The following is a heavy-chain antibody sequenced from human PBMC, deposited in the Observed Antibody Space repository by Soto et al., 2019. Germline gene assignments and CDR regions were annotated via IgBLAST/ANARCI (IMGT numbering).Heavy chain of an antibody. Sequence: GGSLRLSCAASGFTFSSYSMNWVRQAPGKGLEWVSSISSSSSYIYYADSVKGRFTISRDNAKNSLYLQMNSLRAEDTAVYYCARVYYDILTGYYDAFDIWGQGTMVTVSS. V-gene: IGHV3-21*01. CDR1: GFTFSSYS. CDR2: ISSSSSYI. D-gene: IGHD3-9*01. CDR3: ARVYYDILTGYYDAFDI. J-gene: IGHJ3*02.